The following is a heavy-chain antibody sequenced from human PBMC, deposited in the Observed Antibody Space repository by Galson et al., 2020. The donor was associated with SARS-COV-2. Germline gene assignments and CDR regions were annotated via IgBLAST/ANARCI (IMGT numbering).Heavy chain of an antibody. CDR1: GYTFTSYY. J-gene: IGHJ6*02. D-gene: IGHD2-2*01. CDR2: INPSGGST. CDR3: ARTDIVVVPAATRSYYYYYYGMDV. Sequence: ASVKVSCKASGYTFTSYYMHWVRQAPGQGLEWMGIINPSGGSTSYAQKFQGRVTMTRDTSTSTVYMELSSLRSEDTAVYYCARTDIVVVPAATRSYYYYYYGMDVWGQGTTVTVSS. V-gene: IGHV1-46*01.